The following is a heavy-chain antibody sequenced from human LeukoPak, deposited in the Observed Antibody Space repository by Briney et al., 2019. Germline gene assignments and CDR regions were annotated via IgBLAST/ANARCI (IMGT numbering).Heavy chain of an antibody. CDR1: GYTLTELS. CDR2: FDPEDGET. V-gene: IGHV1-24*01. J-gene: IGHJ4*02. CDR3: ATDEFGSWYAYFDY. Sequence: ASVKVSCKVSGYTLTELSMHWVRQAPGKGLEWMGGFDPEDGETIYAQKFQGRVTMTEDTSTDTAYMELSSLRSEDTAVYYCATDEFGSWYAYFDYWGQGTLVTVSS. D-gene: IGHD6-13*01.